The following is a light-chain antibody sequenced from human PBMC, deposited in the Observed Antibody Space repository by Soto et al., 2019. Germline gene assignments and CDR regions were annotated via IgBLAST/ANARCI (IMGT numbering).Light chain of an antibody. V-gene: IGLV4-60*03. Sequence: VLTQSSSASASLGSSVKLTCTLSSGHSSYIIAWHQQQPGKAPRYLMKLEGSGSYNKGSGVPDRFSGSSSGADRYLTISNLQSEDEADYYCETWDSNTHVFGTGTKLTVL. J-gene: IGLJ1*01. CDR2: LEGSGSY. CDR3: ETWDSNTHV. CDR1: SGHSSYI.